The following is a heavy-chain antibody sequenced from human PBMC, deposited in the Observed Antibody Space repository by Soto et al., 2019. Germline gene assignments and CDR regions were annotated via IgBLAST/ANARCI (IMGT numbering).Heavy chain of an antibody. CDR3: ARGGHIAVVNASFDT. CDR2: THPSGGGT. Sequence: QVQLVQSGAEVRKPGASVKVSCRPSGYTFNTYYLHWLRQAPGQALEWMGVTHPSGGGTTYAQKFLGRVTVTRDTSTTTVFMELSSLRSDDTAVYYCARGGHIAVVNASFDTWGQGTLVTVSS. CDR1: GYTFNTYY. J-gene: IGHJ4*02. D-gene: IGHD2-21*01. V-gene: IGHV1-46*02.